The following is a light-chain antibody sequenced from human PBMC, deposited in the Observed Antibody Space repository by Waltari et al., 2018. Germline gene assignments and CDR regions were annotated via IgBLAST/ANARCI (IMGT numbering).Light chain of an antibody. V-gene: IGKV3-15*01. CDR2: GAS. CDR3: QQYNNWPLWT. CDR1: QSVSSN. J-gene: IGKJ1*01. Sequence: EIVMPQSPATLSVSPGDRATLPCRASQSVSSNLAWYQQKPGQAPRLLIYGASTRATGIPARFSGSGSGTEFTLTISSLQSEDFAVYYCQQYNNWPLWTFGQGTKVEIK.